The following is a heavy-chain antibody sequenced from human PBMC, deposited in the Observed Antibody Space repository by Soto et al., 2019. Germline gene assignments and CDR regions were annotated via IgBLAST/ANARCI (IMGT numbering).Heavy chain of an antibody. CDR2: MSYDGSNK. CDR1: GFTFSSYA. CDR3: ARDYSGYYFDY. Sequence: GGSLRLSCAASGFTFSSYAMHWVRQAPGKGLEWVAVMSYDGSNKYYADSVKGRFTISRDNSKNTLYLQMNSLRAEDTAVYYCARDYSGYYFDYWGQGTLVTVSS. D-gene: IGHD1-26*01. J-gene: IGHJ4*02. V-gene: IGHV3-30-3*01.